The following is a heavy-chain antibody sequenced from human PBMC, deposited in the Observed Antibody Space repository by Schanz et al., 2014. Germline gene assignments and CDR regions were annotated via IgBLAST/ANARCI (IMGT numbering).Heavy chain of an antibody. Sequence: EVQLVESGGGVVQPGRSLRLSCAASGFTFSTHAMHWVRQAPGKGLEWVSSISSGGGSTYYADSVKGRFTISRDNAKNTLYLQMNTLRAEDTAVYYWAKQHIVRGVIYLNWFDSWGQGTLVTVAS. CDR2: ISSGGGST. CDR1: GFTFSTHA. V-gene: IGHV3-23*04. D-gene: IGHD3-10*01. J-gene: IGHJ5*01. CDR3: AKQHIVRGVIYLNWFDS.